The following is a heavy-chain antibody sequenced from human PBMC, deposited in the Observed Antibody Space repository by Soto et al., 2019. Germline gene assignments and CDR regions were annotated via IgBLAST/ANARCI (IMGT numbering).Heavy chain of an antibody. CDR1: GGTFSSYA. J-gene: IGHJ6*02. Sequence: QVQLVQSGAEVKKPGSSVKVSCKASGGTFSSYAISWVRQAPGQGLEWMGGIIPIFGTANYAQKFQGRVTITADKSTSTAYMERSSLRSEDTAVYYCATRKDIVVVVAASTAYYYYGMDVWGQGTTVTVSS. D-gene: IGHD2-15*01. V-gene: IGHV1-69*06. CDR2: IIPIFGTA. CDR3: ATRKDIVVVVAASTAYYYYGMDV.